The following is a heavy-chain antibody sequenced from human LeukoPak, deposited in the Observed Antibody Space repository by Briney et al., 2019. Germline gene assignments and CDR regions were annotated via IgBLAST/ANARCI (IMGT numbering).Heavy chain of an antibody. Sequence: SETLSLTCTVSGGSISSSSYYWGWIRQPPGKGLEWIGSIYYSGSTYYNPSLKSRVTISVDTSKNQFSLKLSSVTAADTAVYYCARYLGYCSGGSCYSAEYFQHWGQGTLVTVSS. CDR1: GGSISSSSYY. J-gene: IGHJ1*01. D-gene: IGHD2-15*01. V-gene: IGHV4-39*07. CDR3: ARYLGYCSGGSCYSAEYFQH. CDR2: IYYSGST.